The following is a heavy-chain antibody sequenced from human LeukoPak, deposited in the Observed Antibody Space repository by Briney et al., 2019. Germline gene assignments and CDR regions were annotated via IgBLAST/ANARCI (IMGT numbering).Heavy chain of an antibody. CDR2: ISWNSGNI. V-gene: IGHV3-9*01. CDR1: GFTFDDYA. J-gene: IGHJ4*02. CDR3: VKDISGFYFGADY. D-gene: IGHD3-22*01. Sequence: GGSLRLSCAASGFTFDDYAMHWVRRPPGKGLEWVSGISWNSGNIGYADSVKGRFTISRDNAKRSLYLQMDSLRVEDTALYYCVKDISGFYFGADYWGQGTLVTVSS.